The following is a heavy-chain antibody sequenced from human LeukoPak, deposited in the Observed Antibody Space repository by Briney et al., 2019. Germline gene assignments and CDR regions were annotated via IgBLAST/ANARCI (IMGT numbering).Heavy chain of an antibody. CDR1: GFTFSSYA. D-gene: IGHD6-19*01. CDR2: IYSGGST. CDR3: ARNGDSSGWFSASDY. J-gene: IGHJ4*02. V-gene: IGHV3-66*01. Sequence: GGSLRLSCAASGFTFSSYAMTWVRQAPGKGLEWVSLIYSGGSTYYADSVKGRFTISRDNSKNTLYLQMNRLRDEDTAIYYCARNGDSSGWFSASDYWGQGTLVTVSS.